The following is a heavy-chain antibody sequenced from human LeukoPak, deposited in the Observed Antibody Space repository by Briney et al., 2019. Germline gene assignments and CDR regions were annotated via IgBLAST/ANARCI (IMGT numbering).Heavy chain of an antibody. CDR1: GYTFTSYG. CDR2: ISAYNGNT. Sequence: ASVKVSCKASGYTFTSYGISWVRLAPGQGLEWMGWISAYNGNTNYAQKLQGRVTMTTDTSTSTAYMELRSLRSDDTAVYYCASFIGYCSSTSCPFEYWGQGTLVTVSS. CDR3: ASFIGYCSSTSCPFEY. D-gene: IGHD2-2*01. J-gene: IGHJ4*02. V-gene: IGHV1-18*04.